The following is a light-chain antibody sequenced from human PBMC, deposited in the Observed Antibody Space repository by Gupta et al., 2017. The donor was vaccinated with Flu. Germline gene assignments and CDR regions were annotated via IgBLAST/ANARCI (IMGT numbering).Light chain of an antibody. CDR2: HVS. Sequence: TLVQPSSISCRSSPGLVCSDVNTYLDWFQQRPGQSPRLLIYHVSYRDSGVPYRFSGSGSGTDFTLTISSVEAEDFGTYFCMQGAYCPWAFGQGTKVEI. J-gene: IGKJ1*01. CDR3: MQGAYCPWA. CDR1: PGLVCSDVNTY. V-gene: IGKV2-30*01.